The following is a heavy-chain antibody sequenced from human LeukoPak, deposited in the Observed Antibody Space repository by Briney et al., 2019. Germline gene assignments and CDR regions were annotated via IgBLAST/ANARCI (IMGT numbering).Heavy chain of an antibody. CDR2: ISSSSSYI. D-gene: IGHD2-15*01. CDR3: ARVGYCSGGSCYQYYYYGMDV. CDR1: GFTFSSYS. J-gene: IGHJ6*02. Sequence: PGGSLRLSCAASGFTFSSYSMNWVRQAPGKGLEWVSSISSSSSYIYYADSVKGRFTISRDNAKNSLYLQMNSLRAEDTAVYYCARVGYCSGGSCYQYYYYGMDVWGQGTTVTVSS. V-gene: IGHV3-21*01.